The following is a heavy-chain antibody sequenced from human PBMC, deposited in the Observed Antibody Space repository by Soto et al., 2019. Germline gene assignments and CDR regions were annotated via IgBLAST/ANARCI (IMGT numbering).Heavy chain of an antibody. Sequence: ASVKXSCXXSGXTXTXXGXXXXXXAPGQGXEWMGWRTAHNGNTNDARKLQGRVTMTTDTSTSTAYMELRSLRSDDTAVYYCARLTMVRGVIKDYWGQGTLVTVSS. CDR2: RTAHNGNT. J-gene: IGHJ4*02. CDR3: ARLTMVRGVIKDY. V-gene: IGHV1-18*01. D-gene: IGHD3-10*01. CDR1: GXTXTXXG.